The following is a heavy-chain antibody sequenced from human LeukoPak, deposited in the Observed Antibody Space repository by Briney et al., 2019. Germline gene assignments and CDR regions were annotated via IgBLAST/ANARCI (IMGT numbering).Heavy chain of an antibody. CDR2: INHSGST. D-gene: IGHD2-15*01. Sequence: SETLSLTCAVYGGSFSGYYWSWIRQPPGKGLEWLGEINHSGSTNYNPSLKSRVTISVDTSKNQFSLKLSSVTAADTAVYYCARGSHCSGGSCLGDYWGQGTLVTVSS. J-gene: IGHJ4*02. V-gene: IGHV4-34*01. CDR3: ARGSHCSGGSCLGDY. CDR1: GGSFSGYY.